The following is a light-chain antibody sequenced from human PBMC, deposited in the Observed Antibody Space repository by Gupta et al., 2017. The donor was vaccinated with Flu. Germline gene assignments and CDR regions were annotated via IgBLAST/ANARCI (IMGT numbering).Light chain of an antibody. CDR1: QSLLQSNGYNY. Sequence: DIVMTQSPLSLPVTPGEPASISCRSSQSLLQSNGYNYLDWYLQKPGQSPQLLIYLDSNRASGVPDRFSGSGSGTDFTLKISRVEAEDVGIYYCMQVLQTPYSFGQGTKLEIK. V-gene: IGKV2-28*01. J-gene: IGKJ2*03. CDR3: MQVLQTPYS. CDR2: LDS.